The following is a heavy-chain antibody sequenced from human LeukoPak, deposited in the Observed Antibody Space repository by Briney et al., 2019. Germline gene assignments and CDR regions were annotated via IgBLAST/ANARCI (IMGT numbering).Heavy chain of an antibody. V-gene: IGHV1-58*02. J-gene: IGHJ6*02. CDR1: GFTFTSSA. CDR2: IVVGSGNT. Sequence: SVKVSCTASGFTFTSSAMQWVRQARGQRLEWIGWIVVGSGNTNYAQKFQERVTITRVMSTSTAYMELSSLRSEDTAVYYCAADSSGWSRIKNYYYYGMDVWGQGTTVTVSS. CDR3: AADSSGWSRIKNYYYYGMDV. D-gene: IGHD6-19*01.